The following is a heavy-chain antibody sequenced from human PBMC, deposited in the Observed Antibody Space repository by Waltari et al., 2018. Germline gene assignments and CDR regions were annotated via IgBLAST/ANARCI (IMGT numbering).Heavy chain of an antibody. D-gene: IGHD2-21*01. CDR1: GKNVTKYY. V-gene: IGHV1-2*02. CDR3: ATLPNCGVGCYLWAGRDFQH. Sequence: QVQRVQSGAEVKRTGASVKDSCKDTGKNVTKYYDQGVEKAPGQGLEWMGWINPNTGGTAYGQTFQGRVTMTRDTSITTAYLELSRLKSDDTAVYYCATLPNCGVGCYLWAGRDFQHWGQGTLVTVSS. CDR2: INPNTGGT. J-gene: IGHJ1*01.